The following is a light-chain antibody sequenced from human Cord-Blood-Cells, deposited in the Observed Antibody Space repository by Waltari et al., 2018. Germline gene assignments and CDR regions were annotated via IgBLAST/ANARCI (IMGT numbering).Light chain of an antibody. CDR3: SSYTSSSTLYV. Sequence: QSALTQPASVSGSPGQSITISCTGTSSDVGGYNYVSWYQHHPGKAPKLRIYDVRNRPSVVFNRVSGSKSGNRASLTISGLQAEDEADYYCSSYTSSSTLYVFGTGTKVTVL. CDR2: DVR. J-gene: IGLJ1*01. CDR1: SSDVGGYNY. V-gene: IGLV2-14*03.